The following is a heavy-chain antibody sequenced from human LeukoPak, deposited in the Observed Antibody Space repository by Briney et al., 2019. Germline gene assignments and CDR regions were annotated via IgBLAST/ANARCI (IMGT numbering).Heavy chain of an antibody. J-gene: IGHJ4*02. Sequence: GGSLRLSCAASGFTFSDYYMTWVRQAPGQGLEWVTYISQSGITSYGDSVKGRFTISRDNAKHSLYLQMNGLRAEDTGLYFCARWNFAMDYWGQGISVTVSS. D-gene: IGHD2-2*01. V-gene: IGHV3-11*04. CDR2: ISQSGIT. CDR1: GFTFSDYY. CDR3: ARWNFAMDY.